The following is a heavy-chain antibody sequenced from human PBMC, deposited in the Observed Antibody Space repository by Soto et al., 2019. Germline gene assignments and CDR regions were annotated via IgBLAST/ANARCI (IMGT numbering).Heavy chain of an antibody. CDR1: GFTFTSSA. CDR2: IVVGSGNT. Sequence: SVKVSCKASGFTFTSSAVQWGRQARGQRLEWIGWIVVGSGNTNYAQKFQERVTITRDMSTSTAYMELSSLRSEDTAVYYCAAAYYDSSGYCDYWGQGTLVTVSS. CDR3: AAAYYDSSGYCDY. V-gene: IGHV1-58*01. J-gene: IGHJ4*02. D-gene: IGHD3-22*01.